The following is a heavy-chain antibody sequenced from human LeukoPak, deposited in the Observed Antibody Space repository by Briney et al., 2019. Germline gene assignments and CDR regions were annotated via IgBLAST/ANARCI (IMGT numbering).Heavy chain of an antibody. D-gene: IGHD6-13*01. V-gene: IGHV4-4*07. CDR1: GGSISSYY. CDR3: ARHRGYSSSWYVPEDFDL. Sequence: SETLSLTCTVSGGSISSYYWSWIRQPAGKGLEWIGRIYTSGSTNYNPSLKSRVTMSVDTSKNQFSLKLSSVTAADTAVYYCARHRGYSSSWYVPEDFDLWGRGTLVTVSS. J-gene: IGHJ2*01. CDR2: IYTSGST.